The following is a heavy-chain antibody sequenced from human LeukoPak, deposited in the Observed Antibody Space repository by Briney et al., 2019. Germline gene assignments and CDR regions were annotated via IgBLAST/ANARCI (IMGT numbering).Heavy chain of an antibody. CDR2: IYYSGTT. Sequence: KPSETLSLTCTVSGGSISGYYWSWIRQPPGKGLEWIGYIYYSGTTNYNPSLKSRVTISVDTSKNHLSLKLGSVTAADTAVYYCARGETAKVLGGQGTLVTVSS. V-gene: IGHV4-59*01. D-gene: IGHD5-18*01. CDR1: GGSISGYY. J-gene: IGHJ4*02. CDR3: ARGETAKVL.